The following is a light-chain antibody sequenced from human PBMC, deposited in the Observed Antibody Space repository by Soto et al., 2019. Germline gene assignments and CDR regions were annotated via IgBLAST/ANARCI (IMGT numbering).Light chain of an antibody. CDR2: EVN. Sequence: QSVLTQPPSASGSPGQSVTISCTGTSSDVGGYNYVSWYQHHPGKAPKLIISEVNKRPSGVPDRFSGSKSGNTASLTVSGLQAEDEADYYCSSYGGSNNSNHVFGTGTKVTVL. V-gene: IGLV2-8*01. J-gene: IGLJ1*01. CDR3: SSYGGSNNSNHV. CDR1: SSDVGGYNY.